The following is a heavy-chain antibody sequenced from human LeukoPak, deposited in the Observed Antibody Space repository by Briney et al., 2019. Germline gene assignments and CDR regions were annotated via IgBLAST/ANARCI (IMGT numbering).Heavy chain of an antibody. J-gene: IGHJ6*04. CDR2: INHSGST. CDR1: GGSFSDYY. CDR3: AKSHGVATIPDV. Sequence: SETLSLTCVVYGGSFSDYYWNWIRQPPGKGLEWIGEINHSGSTNYNPSFKGRVIISVDTSKNQFSLKLSSVTAADTAVYYCAKSHGVATIPDVWGKGTTVIVSS. D-gene: IGHD5-12*01. V-gene: IGHV4-34*01.